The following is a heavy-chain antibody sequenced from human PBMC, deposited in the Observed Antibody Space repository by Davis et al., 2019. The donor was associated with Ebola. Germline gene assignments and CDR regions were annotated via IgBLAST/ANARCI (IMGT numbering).Heavy chain of an antibody. CDR2: IYYSGST. CDR1: GGSISSYY. D-gene: IGHD2-21*02. J-gene: IGHJ2*01. CDR3: ARESVTVNRYFDL. Sequence: PSETLSLTCTVSGGSISSYYWSWIRQPPGKGLEWIGYIYYSGSTNYNPSLESRVTISLDTSKNQFSLTLRPVTAADAAVYYCARESVTVNRYFDLWGRGTLITVSS. V-gene: IGHV4-59*01.